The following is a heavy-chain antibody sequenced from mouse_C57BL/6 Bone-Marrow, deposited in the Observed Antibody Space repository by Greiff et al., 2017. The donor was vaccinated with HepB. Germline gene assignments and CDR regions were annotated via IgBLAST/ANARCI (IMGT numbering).Heavy chain of an antibody. J-gene: IGHJ4*01. Sequence: EVQLVESGPGLVKPSQSLSLTCSVTGYSITSGYYWNWIRQFPGNKLEWMGYISYDGSNNYNPSLKNRISITRDTSKNQFFLKLNSVTTEDTATYYCAPTAQATSYAMDYWGQGTSVTVSS. CDR1: GYSITSGYY. CDR2: ISYDGSN. V-gene: IGHV3-6*01. D-gene: IGHD3-2*02. CDR3: APTAQATSYAMDY.